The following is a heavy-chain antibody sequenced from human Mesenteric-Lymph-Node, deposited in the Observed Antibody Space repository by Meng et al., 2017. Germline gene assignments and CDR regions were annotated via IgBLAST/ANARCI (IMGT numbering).Heavy chain of an antibody. CDR1: GGSLSGYY. V-gene: IGHV4-34*02. Sequence: QLQLKQWGAEVLKPSETLSLTCAVSGGSLSGYYWSWIRQPPGKGLEWMGEVYHNGVTKYSPSLRSRVVISIDTSKNQFSLNLRSVSAADTAMYYCARGGATPMIIKYWGPGTLVTVSS. D-gene: IGHD3-10*01. CDR2: VYHNGVT. CDR3: ARGGATPMIIKY. J-gene: IGHJ4*02.